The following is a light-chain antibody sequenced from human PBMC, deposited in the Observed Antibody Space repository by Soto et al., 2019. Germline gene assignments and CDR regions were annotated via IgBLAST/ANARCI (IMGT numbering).Light chain of an antibody. CDR1: QSVSSNY. V-gene: IGKV3-20*01. CDR3: HQYDSSPLT. Sequence: EIVLTQSAGSLSLSPGERATLSYRASQSVSSNYLAWYQQKPGQAPRLLIYGASSRATGIPDRFSGSGSGTDFTLTISRLEPEDFAVYYCHQYDSSPLTFGGGTKVEIK. J-gene: IGKJ4*01. CDR2: GAS.